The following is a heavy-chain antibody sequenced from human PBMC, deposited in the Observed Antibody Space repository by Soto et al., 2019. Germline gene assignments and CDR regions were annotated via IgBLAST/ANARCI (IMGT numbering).Heavy chain of an antibody. CDR3: AHSETTVTTIADAFDI. V-gene: IGHV2-5*02. CDR2: IYWDDDK. Sequence: RAEPGKPAQSLTLACTFPGFSLSTKGVGVGWIRQPPGKALEWLALIYWDDDKRYSPSLKSRLTITKDTSKNQVVLTMTNMDPVDTATYYCAHSETTVTTIADAFDIWGQGTMVTVSS. J-gene: IGHJ3*02. CDR1: GFSLSTKGVG. D-gene: IGHD4-17*01.